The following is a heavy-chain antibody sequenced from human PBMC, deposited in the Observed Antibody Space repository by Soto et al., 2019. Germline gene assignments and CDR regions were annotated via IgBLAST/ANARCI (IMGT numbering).Heavy chain of an antibody. CDR2: VWSDGDTK. CDR1: GFTFSSHD. V-gene: IGHV3-33*01. D-gene: IGHD6-25*01. Sequence: QVQLVESGGGVVQPGRSLRLSCAASGFTFSSHDIHWVRQAPGKGLEWLAIVWSDGDTKFYADSVKGRFIISRDNSENMVYLQMNSLRAEDTAVYYCARDIRNQRDYWGQGTLVTVSS. J-gene: IGHJ4*02. CDR3: ARDIRNQRDY.